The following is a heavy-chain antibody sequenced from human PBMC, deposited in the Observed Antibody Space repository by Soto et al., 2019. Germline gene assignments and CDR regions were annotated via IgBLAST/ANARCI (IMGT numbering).Heavy chain of an antibody. CDR1: GLSVVGGY. D-gene: IGHD3-3*01. Sequence: GGSLRLSCAASGLSVVGGYMNLFRQSPQKGLEWISVIYPDDNTYYAESVRGRFTLSKDSSRNTVSLQMNSLRAEDTAVYYCARLPGAFYDDNSDYDFHDYWGQGTMVTVSS. V-gene: IGHV3-53*01. CDR3: ARLPGAFYDDNSDYDFHDY. J-gene: IGHJ4*02. CDR2: IYPDDNT.